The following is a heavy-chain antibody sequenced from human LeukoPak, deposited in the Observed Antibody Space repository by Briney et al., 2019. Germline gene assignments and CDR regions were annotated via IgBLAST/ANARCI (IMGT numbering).Heavy chain of an antibody. D-gene: IGHD1-1*01. CDR3: ATDAAAVQRFYYFDY. Sequence: GWSLTRDCAASGVTCSVGAVTWVRRAPEKGLEWVSLIGASGESTYYADSVKGRFTISRDNSKNTLYLQMNSLRAEDTALYYCATDAAAVQRFYYFDYWGQGTLVTVSS. CDR2: IGASGEST. CDR1: GVTCSVGA. V-gene: IGHV3-23*01. J-gene: IGHJ4*02.